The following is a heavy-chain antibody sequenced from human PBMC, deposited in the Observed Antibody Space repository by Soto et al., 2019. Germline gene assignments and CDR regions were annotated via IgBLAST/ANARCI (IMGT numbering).Heavy chain of an antibody. D-gene: IGHD7-27*01. CDR2: IGTAGDT. CDR3: ARGGGTLGAFDI. CDR1: GFTFSSYD. V-gene: IGHV3-13*01. J-gene: IGHJ3*02. Sequence: PGGSLRLSCAASGFTFSSYDMHWVRQATGKGLEWVSAIGTAGDTYYPGSVKGRFTISRENAKNSLYLQMNGLGAGDTAVYYCARGGGTLGAFDIWGQGTMVTVSS.